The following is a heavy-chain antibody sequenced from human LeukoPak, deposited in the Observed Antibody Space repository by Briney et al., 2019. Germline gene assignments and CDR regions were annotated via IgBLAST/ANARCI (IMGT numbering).Heavy chain of an antibody. Sequence: GGSLRLSCAASGFTFSSYAMSWVRQASGKGLEWVGRIKGKPNNYATAYAASVKGRFSISRDDSKNTAYLQMNSLKTEDTAVYYCSSLTYSYASGSYYQRWYWGQGTLVTVSS. D-gene: IGHD3-10*01. CDR3: SSLTYSYASGSYYQRWY. CDR1: GFTFSSYA. J-gene: IGHJ4*02. CDR2: IKGKPNNYAT. V-gene: IGHV3-73*01.